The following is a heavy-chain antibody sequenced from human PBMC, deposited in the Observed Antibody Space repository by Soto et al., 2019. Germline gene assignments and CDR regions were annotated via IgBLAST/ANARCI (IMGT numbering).Heavy chain of an antibody. J-gene: IGHJ3*02. V-gene: IGHV3-30-3*01. CDR3: ARGLSVKGATIVLSDFDI. Sequence: EGAPGLSSAAYGFTFSSYAMHWVRQAPGKGLEWVAVISYDGSNKYYADSVKGRFTISRDNSKNTLYLQMNSLRAEDTAVYYCARGLSVKGATIVLSDFDIWGQVPMRTLS. CDR2: ISYDGSNK. D-gene: IGHD1-26*01. CDR1: GFTFSSYA.